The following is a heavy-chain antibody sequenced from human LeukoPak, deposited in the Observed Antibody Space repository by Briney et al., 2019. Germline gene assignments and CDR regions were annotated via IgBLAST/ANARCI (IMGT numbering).Heavy chain of an antibody. CDR3: VKDRDGGNFYFDC. CDR1: GFMFRSFG. CDR2: IRSDGGAT. J-gene: IGHJ4*02. D-gene: IGHD5-24*01. V-gene: IGHV3-30*02. Sequence: GGCLRLSCAPSGFMFRSFGMHWVRQAPGKGLEWVPFIRSDGGATDYAASVKGRLTVSRDNSKSTLYLQMNDLRVEDTAVYYCVKDRDGGNFYFDCWGQGVLVTVSS.